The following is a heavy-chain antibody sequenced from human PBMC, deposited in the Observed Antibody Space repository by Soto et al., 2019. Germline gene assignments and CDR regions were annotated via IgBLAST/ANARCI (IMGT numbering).Heavy chain of an antibody. CDR1: GASISSDY. V-gene: IGHV4-4*07. CDR3: ARTGPPDVKGAFDI. Sequence: SETLSLTCTVSGASISSDYWSWIRQPAGKGLEWVGRMSSSGHTNYKASLRSRVTMSIDTSKNQFSLKLTSVTAADTAVYYCARTGPPDVKGAFDIWGQGTMVTVSS. CDR2: MSSSGHT. J-gene: IGHJ3*02.